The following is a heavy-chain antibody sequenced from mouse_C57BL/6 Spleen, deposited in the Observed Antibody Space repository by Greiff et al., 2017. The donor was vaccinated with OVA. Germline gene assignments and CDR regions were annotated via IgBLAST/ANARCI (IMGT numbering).Heavy chain of an antibody. CDR3: ARGYDYDSSYAMDY. D-gene: IGHD1-1*01. CDR2: INPSNGGT. Sequence: VQLPQSGTELVKPGASVKLSCKASGYTFTRYWMHWVKQRPGQGLEWIGNINPSNGGTNYNEKFKSKATLTVDKSSSTACMEFSSLTSEDSAVYDGARGYDYDSSYAMDYWGQGTSVTVSA. J-gene: IGHJ4*01. CDR1: GYTFTRYW. V-gene: IGHV1-53*01.